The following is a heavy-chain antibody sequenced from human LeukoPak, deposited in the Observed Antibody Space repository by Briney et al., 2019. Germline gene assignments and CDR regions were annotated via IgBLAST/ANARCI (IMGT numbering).Heavy chain of an antibody. CDR1: GFTFSSYA. Sequence: PGGSLRLSCAASGFTFSSYAMSWVRQAPGKGLEWVSAISGSGGSTYYADSVKGRFTISRDNSKNTLYLQMNSLRAEDTAVYYCAKVLGPEVIGIMDGMDVWGQGTTVTVSS. CDR3: AKVLGPEVIGIMDGMDV. V-gene: IGHV3-23*01. J-gene: IGHJ6*02. CDR2: ISGSGGST. D-gene: IGHD3-16*02.